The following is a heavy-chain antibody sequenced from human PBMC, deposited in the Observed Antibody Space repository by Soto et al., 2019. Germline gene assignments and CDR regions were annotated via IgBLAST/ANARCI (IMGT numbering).Heavy chain of an antibody. Sequence: VGSLRLSCAASGFTFSTYSMNWVRQAPGKGLEWVSSISSSGNYIYYADSLKGRFTISRDDAKNSLYLQMNSLRAEDTAVYYCARYWGSNANFDYWGQGTLVTVSS. CDR1: GFTFSTYS. D-gene: IGHD7-27*01. J-gene: IGHJ4*02. CDR3: ARYWGSNANFDY. V-gene: IGHV3-21*01. CDR2: ISSSGNYI.